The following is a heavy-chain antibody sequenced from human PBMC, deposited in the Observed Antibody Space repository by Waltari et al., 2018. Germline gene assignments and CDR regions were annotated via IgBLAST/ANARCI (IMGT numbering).Heavy chain of an antibody. CDR1: GGSFRDYY. D-gene: IGHD2-15*01. V-gene: IGHV4-34*01. J-gene: IGHJ4*02. Sequence: QVQLQQWGAGLLKPSETLSLTCAVYGGSFRDYYWSWIRQPPGKGLERLGEINHSGSTNYNPSLKSRVTISVDTSKNQFSLKLSAVTAADTAVYYCARAYCSGGSCYSDSAVDHWGQGTLVTVSS. CDR3: ARAYCSGGSCYSDSAVDH. CDR2: INHSGST.